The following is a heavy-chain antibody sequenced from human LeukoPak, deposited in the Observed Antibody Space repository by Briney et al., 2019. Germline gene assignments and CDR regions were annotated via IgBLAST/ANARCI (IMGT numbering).Heavy chain of an antibody. CDR1: GGSISSGGYY. CDR2: IYYSGST. CDR3: ARASGSIAAAGTEETHGKSTFDY. V-gene: IGHV4-31*03. D-gene: IGHD6-13*01. Sequence: SETLSLTCTVSGGSISSGGYYWSRIRQHPGKGLEWIGYIYYSGSTNYNPSLKSRVTISVDTSKNQFSLKLSSVTAADTAVYYCARASGSIAAAGTEETHGKSTFDYWGQGTLVTVSS. J-gene: IGHJ4*02.